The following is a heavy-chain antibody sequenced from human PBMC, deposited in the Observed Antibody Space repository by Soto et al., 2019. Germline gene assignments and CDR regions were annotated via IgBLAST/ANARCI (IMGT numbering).Heavy chain of an antibody. CDR2: IYYSGST. J-gene: IGHJ4*02. V-gene: IGHV4-59*11. CDR3: ATQRLGEFGSHFDH. CDR1: GGSMSSHY. D-gene: IGHD3-10*01. Sequence: QLQVSGPEVVKPSETLSLTCTVSGGSMSSHYWAWMRQSPGQGLEWIGYIYYSGSTKSNPSLNGRLTMSVDTSMNQFSLNLRSVTVADTAVYYCATQRLGEFGSHFDHWGQGTLVSVSS.